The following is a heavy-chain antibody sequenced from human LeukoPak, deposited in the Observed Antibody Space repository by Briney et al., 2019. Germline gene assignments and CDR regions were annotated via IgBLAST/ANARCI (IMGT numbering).Heavy chain of an antibody. CDR1: GFTVSSNY. CDR3: ARDPYCSGGDCYSFDP. V-gene: IGHV3-74*01. Sequence: GGSLRLSCAASGFTVSSNYMSWVRQAPGKGLVWVSRIKGDGSTTSHADSVKGRFTISRDNAKNTLYLQMNSLRAEDTAVYYCARDPYCSGGDCYSFDPWGQGTLVTVSS. D-gene: IGHD2-15*01. J-gene: IGHJ5*02. CDR2: IKGDGSTT.